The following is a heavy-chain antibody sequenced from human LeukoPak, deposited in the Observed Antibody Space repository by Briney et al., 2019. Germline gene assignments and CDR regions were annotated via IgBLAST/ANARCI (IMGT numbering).Heavy chain of an antibody. Sequence: GESLKISCKGSGYSFTSYWIGWVRQMPGKGLEWMGIIYPGDSDTRYSPSFQGQVTISGDKSISTAYLQWSSLKASDTAMYYCARRYCSSTSCFPYNWFDPWGQGTLVTVSS. CDR1: GYSFTSYW. V-gene: IGHV5-51*01. D-gene: IGHD2-2*01. CDR3: ARRYCSSTSCFPYNWFDP. CDR2: IYPGDSDT. J-gene: IGHJ5*02.